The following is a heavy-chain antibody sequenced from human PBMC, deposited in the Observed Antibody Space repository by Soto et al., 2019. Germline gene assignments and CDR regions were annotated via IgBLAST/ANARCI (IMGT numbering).Heavy chain of an antibody. D-gene: IGHD6-19*01. J-gene: IGHJ5*02. CDR3: AREKGGSGSGWLDP. V-gene: IGHV1-3*01. CDR1: GYTYISYS. Sequence: ASVKVSCKASGYTYISYSMHWVRQAPGQRLEWMGWINVGNGNTKYSQNFQGRVTINQDTYASTAYMELSSLTSEDTVVFFCAREKGGSGSGWLDPWGKGPLVTVSS. CDR2: INVGNGNT.